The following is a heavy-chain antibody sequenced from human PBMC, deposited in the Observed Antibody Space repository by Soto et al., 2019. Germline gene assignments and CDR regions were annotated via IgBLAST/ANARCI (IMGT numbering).Heavy chain of an antibody. D-gene: IGHD1-26*01. CDR2: IYYSGST. V-gene: IGHV4-39*01. Sequence: SETLSLTCTVSGGSISSSSYYWGWIRQPPGKGLEWIGSIYYSGSTYYNPSLKSRVTISVDTSKNQFSLKLSSVTAADTAVYYCARLRNGSYYTPEYFQHWGQGTLVTVSS. CDR3: ARLRNGSYYTPEYFQH. J-gene: IGHJ1*01. CDR1: GGSISSSSYY.